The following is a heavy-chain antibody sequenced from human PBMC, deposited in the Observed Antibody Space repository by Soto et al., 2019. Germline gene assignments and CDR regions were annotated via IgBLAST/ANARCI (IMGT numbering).Heavy chain of an antibody. CDR1: GFTFSSYW. CDR3: ARGVLRFLEWFIEDYYYYGMDV. CDR2: INSDGSST. Sequence: PGGSLRLSCAASGFTFSSYWVHWVRQAPGKGLVWVSRINSDGSSTSYADSVKGRFTISRDNAKNTLYLQMNSLRAEDTAVYYCARGVLRFLEWFIEDYYYYGMDVWGQGTTVTVSS. V-gene: IGHV3-74*01. D-gene: IGHD3-3*01. J-gene: IGHJ6*02.